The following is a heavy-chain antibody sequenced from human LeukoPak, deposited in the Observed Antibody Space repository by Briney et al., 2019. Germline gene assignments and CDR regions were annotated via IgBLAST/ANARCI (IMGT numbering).Heavy chain of an antibody. CDR2: LSRSTTNI. CDR3: ARSGWYDDFDY. J-gene: IGHJ4*02. CDR1: GFPFDIYS. Sequence: GGSLRLSCAASGFPFDIYSINWVRQAPAKELEWISYLSRSTTNIYYADSVKGRFTISRDNAKNSLYLKMNSLTAEDTAIYYCARSGWYDDFDYLGQGTLVTVSS. V-gene: IGHV3-48*01. D-gene: IGHD6-19*01.